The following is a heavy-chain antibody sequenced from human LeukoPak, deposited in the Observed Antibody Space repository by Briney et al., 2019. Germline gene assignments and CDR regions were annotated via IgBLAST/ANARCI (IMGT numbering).Heavy chain of an antibody. Sequence: ASVKVSCKASGYTFTSYYMHWVRQAPGQGLEWMGIINPSGGSTSYAQKFQGRVTMTRDMSTSTVYMELSSLRSEDTAVYYCARRYYYDSSGYVGFDPWGQGTLVTVSS. CDR1: GYTFTSYY. D-gene: IGHD3-22*01. J-gene: IGHJ5*02. CDR3: ARRYYYDSSGYVGFDP. V-gene: IGHV1-46*01. CDR2: INPSGGST.